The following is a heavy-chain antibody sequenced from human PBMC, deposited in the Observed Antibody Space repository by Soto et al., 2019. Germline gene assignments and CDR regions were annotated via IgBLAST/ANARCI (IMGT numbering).Heavy chain of an antibody. V-gene: IGHV3-30-3*01. D-gene: IGHD2-21*02. Sequence: QPGGSLRLSCAASGFTFSSYAMHWVRQAPGKGLEWVAVISYDGSNKYYADSVKGRFTISRDNSKNTLYLQMNSLRAEDTAVYYCARDRRCGGDCYLKYFQHWGQGTLVTVSS. CDR3: ARDRRCGGDCYLKYFQH. CDR2: ISYDGSNK. J-gene: IGHJ1*01. CDR1: GFTFSSYA.